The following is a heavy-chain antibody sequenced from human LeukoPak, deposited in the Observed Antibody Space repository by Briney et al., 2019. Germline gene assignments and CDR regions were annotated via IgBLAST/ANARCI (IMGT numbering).Heavy chain of an antibody. CDR3: ARDPYNGNYGDFYYYYMDV. V-gene: IGHV3-21*01. J-gene: IGHJ6*03. D-gene: IGHD1-26*01. Sequence: PGGSLRLSCAASGFTFSNYEMNWVRQAPGKGLEWVSSITSSSTYTFYADSVKGRFTISRDNAKNSLYLQMNSLRDEDTAIYYCARDPYNGNYGDFYYYYMDVWGKGTTVTISS. CDR1: GFTFSNYE. CDR2: ITSSSTYT.